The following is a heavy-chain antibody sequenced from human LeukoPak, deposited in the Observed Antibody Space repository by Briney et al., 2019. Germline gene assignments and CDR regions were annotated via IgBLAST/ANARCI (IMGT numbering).Heavy chain of an antibody. V-gene: IGHV3-48*01. CDR2: ISSSSSTI. CDR1: GFTSSSYS. CDR3: AREPYYYGSGSHMSNWFDP. Sequence: PGGSLRLSCAASGFTSSSYSMNWVRHAPGKGLEWVSYISSSSSTIYYADSVKGRFTISRDNAKNSLYLQMNSLRAEDTAVYYRAREPYYYGSGSHMSNWFDPWGQGTLVTVSS. J-gene: IGHJ5*02. D-gene: IGHD3-10*01.